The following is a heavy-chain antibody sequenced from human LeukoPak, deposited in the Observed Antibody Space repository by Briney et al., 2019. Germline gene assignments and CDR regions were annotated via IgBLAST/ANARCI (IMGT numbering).Heavy chain of an antibody. CDR3: ARDAPGNTALDY. CDR1: GFTFSIYW. CDR2: INSGGSST. Sequence: PGGSLRLSCAASGFTFSIYWMHWVRQPPGKGLVWVSRINSGGSSTSYADSVKGRFTISRDNAKNTLYLQMNSLRVEDTALYYCARDAPGNTALDYWGQGSLVTV. D-gene: IGHD5-18*01. J-gene: IGHJ4*02. V-gene: IGHV3-74*01.